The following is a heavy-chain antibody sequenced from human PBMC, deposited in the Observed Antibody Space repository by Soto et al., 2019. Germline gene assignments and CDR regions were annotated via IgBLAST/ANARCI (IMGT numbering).Heavy chain of an antibody. D-gene: IGHD4-17*01. J-gene: IGHJ4*02. CDR2: IYCSGST. CDR3: ARHRSDYGTD. V-gene: IGHV4-31*03. Sequence: QVQLQESGPGLVKPSQTLSLTCTVSGGSISSGGFYWSWIRQHPGKGLEWIGYIYCSGSTFYNPSLKGRITISLDTSKNQFSLKLSSVTAADTAVYYCARHRSDYGTDWGQGTLVTVSS. CDR1: GGSISSGGFY.